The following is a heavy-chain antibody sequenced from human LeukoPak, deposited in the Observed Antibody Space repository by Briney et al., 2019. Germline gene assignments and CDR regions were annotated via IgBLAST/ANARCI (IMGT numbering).Heavy chain of an antibody. D-gene: IGHD5-18*01. Sequence: SETLSLTCTVSGGSISSSSYYWGWIRQPPGKGLEWIGSIYYSGSTYYNPSLKSRVTISVDTSKNQFSLKLSSVTAADTAVYYCASELWLLNTFQAPGNYFDYWGQGTLVTVSS. CDR2: IYYSGST. CDR1: GGSISSSSYY. J-gene: IGHJ4*02. V-gene: IGHV4-39*07. CDR3: ASELWLLNTFQAPGNYFDY.